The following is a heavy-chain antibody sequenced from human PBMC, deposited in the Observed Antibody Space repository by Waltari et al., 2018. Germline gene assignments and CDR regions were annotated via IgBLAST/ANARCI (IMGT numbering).Heavy chain of an antibody. CDR1: GVSFTGYY. J-gene: IGHJ5*02. CDR3: ARVISARWFDP. V-gene: IGHV4-34*01. CDR2: ISHNGGP. Sequence: QVQLQQWGAGLLKPSETLSLTCGVSGVSFTGYYWSWIRPSPGKGLEWIGEISHNGGPNYNPSLQGRVTISKDMSKNQVSLNLSSVTVADTAVYYCARVISARWFDPWGQGTLVTVSS. D-gene: IGHD6-19*01.